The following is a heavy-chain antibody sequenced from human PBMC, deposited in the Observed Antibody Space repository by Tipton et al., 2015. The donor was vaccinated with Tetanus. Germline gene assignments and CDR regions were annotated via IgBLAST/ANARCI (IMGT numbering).Heavy chain of an antibody. CDR1: GYTFTGYY. J-gene: IGHJ6*02. V-gene: IGHV1-2*02. CDR3: ARDRGDYIYYGMDV. CDR2: IDPNSGGT. D-gene: IGHD3-22*01. Sequence: QVQLVQSGAEVKKPGASVKVSCKASGYTFTGYYMYWVRQAPGQGLEWMGWIDPNSGGTVYAQKFRGRVPMTRDTSISTAYMELRSLRSDDTAVYYCARDRGDYIYYGMDVWGPGTTVTVS.